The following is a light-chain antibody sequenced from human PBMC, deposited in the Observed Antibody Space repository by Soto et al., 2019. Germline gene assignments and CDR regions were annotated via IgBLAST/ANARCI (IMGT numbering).Light chain of an antibody. CDR3: QQSDSTPWT. J-gene: IGKJ1*01. CDR1: QSISNY. Sequence: DIQMTQSPTSLSASVGDRVTITCRASQSISNYLNWYQQKAGKAPKALLYTASSLQSGVPSRLSGSRSGTDFTLTISSLQPEDFETYYCQQSDSTPWTFGQGTKVEIK. V-gene: IGKV1-39*01. CDR2: TAS.